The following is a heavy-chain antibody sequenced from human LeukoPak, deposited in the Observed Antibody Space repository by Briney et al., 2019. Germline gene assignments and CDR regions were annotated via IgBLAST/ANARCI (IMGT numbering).Heavy chain of an antibody. Sequence: GGSLRLSCAASGFTFSDYGMHWVRQAPGKGLEWVAFIRYDGSNKYYADSVKGRFTISRDNSKNTLYLQMNSLRAEDTAVYYCARRSRVRGATYYYYYYMDVWGKGTTVTVSS. J-gene: IGHJ6*03. CDR2: IRYDGSNK. V-gene: IGHV3-30*02. D-gene: IGHD1-26*01. CDR1: GFTFSDYG. CDR3: ARRSRVRGATYYYYYYMDV.